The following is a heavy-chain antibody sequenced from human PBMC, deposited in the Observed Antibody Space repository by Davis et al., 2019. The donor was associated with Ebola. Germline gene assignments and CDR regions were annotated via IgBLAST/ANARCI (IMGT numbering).Heavy chain of an antibody. Sequence: GGSLRLSCAASKFTFSSYAMSWVRQAPGKGLEWVSAISGSGGSTYYADSVKGRFTISRDNSKNTLYLQMNSLRAEDTAVYYCAKDLTWYDSSGAFDYWGQGTLVTVSS. CDR1: KFTFSSYA. CDR3: AKDLTWYDSSGAFDY. J-gene: IGHJ4*02. CDR2: ISGSGGST. D-gene: IGHD3-22*01. V-gene: IGHV3-23*01.